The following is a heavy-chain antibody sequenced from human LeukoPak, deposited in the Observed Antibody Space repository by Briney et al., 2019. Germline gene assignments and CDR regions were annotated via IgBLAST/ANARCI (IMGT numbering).Heavy chain of an antibody. J-gene: IGHJ5*02. Sequence: GGSLRLSCAASGFTFSSYVMHWVRQAPGKGLVWVSRINSDGSSTSYAGSVKGRFTISRDNAKNTLYLQMNSLRAEDTAVYYCARDALSVVAATLGFDPWGQGTLVTVSS. V-gene: IGHV3-74*01. CDR1: GFTFSSYV. CDR2: INSDGSST. CDR3: ARDALSVVAATLGFDP. D-gene: IGHD2-15*01.